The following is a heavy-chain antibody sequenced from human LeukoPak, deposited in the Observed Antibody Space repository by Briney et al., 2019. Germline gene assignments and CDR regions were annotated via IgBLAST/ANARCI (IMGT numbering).Heavy chain of an antibody. CDR3: ARAFYSGYDFGYFDH. D-gene: IGHD5-12*01. Sequence: ASVKVSCKASGYTFTGYYMHWVRQAPGQGLEWMGWINPDSGGTNYAQKFQGRVTMTRDTSISTAYMELSRLRSDDTAVYYCARAFYSGYDFGYFDHWGQGILVTVSS. V-gene: IGHV1-2*02. J-gene: IGHJ4*02. CDR2: INPDSGGT. CDR1: GYTFTGYY.